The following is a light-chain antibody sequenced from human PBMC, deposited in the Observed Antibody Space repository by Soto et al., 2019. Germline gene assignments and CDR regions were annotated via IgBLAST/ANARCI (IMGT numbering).Light chain of an antibody. CDR3: QQSYSTPFT. J-gene: IGKJ3*01. V-gene: IGKV1-39*01. CDR2: AAS. CDR1: QRISSY. Sequence: DIQMTQSPSSLSASVGDRVTITCRASQRISSYLNWYQQKPGKAPKLLIYAASSLQSGVPSRFSGSGSGTDFPHTSSSLQPQDFATYDCQQSYSTPFTFGPGTKVDIK.